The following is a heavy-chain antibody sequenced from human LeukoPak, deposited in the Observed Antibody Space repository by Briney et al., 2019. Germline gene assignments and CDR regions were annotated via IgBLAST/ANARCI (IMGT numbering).Heavy chain of an antibody. Sequence: PGGSLRLSCAASGFTCSSYAMSWVRQGPGKGLEWVSAISGRGGSTYYADSVKGRFTISRDNSKDTLYLQMNRLRAEDTALYYCAKREYNCNDGNFDYWGQGTLATVSS. CDR1: GFTCSSYA. CDR2: ISGRGGST. CDR3: AKREYNCNDGNFDY. J-gene: IGHJ4*02. V-gene: IGHV3-23*01. D-gene: IGHD1-1*01.